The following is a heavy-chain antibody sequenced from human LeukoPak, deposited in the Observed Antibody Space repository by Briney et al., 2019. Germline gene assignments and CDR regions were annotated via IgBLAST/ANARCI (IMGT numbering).Heavy chain of an antibody. CDR2: INPNSGGT. CDR1: GYTFTGYY. V-gene: IGHV1-2*02. Sequence: ASVKVSCKASGYTFTGYYMHWVRQAPGQGLEWMGWINPNSGGTLFAQKFQGRVTMTRDTSISTAFMELTRLTSDDTAVYYCTRDLLGFATTPLSDWGQGTLVTVSS. J-gene: IGHJ4*02. D-gene: IGHD4-17*01. CDR3: TRDLLGFATTPLSD.